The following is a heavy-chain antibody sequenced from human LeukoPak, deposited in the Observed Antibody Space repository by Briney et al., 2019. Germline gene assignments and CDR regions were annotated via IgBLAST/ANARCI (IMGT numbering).Heavy chain of an antibody. CDR1: GFTFSNCA. D-gene: IGHD2-2*01. J-gene: IGHJ4*02. CDR3: AKRSGTSYYFDY. CDR2: ISGSGVST. V-gene: IGHV3-23*01. Sequence: GGSLRLSCAASGFTFSNCAMRWVRQAPGKGLEWVSSISGSGVSTYYADSVKGRFTISRDNSKNTLNLQMDSLRVGDTAVYYCAKRSGTSYYFDYWGQGTLVTVSS.